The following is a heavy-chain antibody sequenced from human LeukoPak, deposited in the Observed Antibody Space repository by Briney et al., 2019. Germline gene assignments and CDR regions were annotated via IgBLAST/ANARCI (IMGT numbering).Heavy chain of an antibody. D-gene: IGHD1-1*01. V-gene: IGHV5-51*01. CDR1: GYRFTSYW. Sequence: GESLKISFKGSGYRFTSYWIGWVRPMPGKGLEWMGIIYPGDSDTRYSPSFQGQVTISADKSISTAYLQWSSLKASDTAMYYCARAYNWNSLDAFDIWGQGTMVTVSS. CDR2: IYPGDSDT. CDR3: ARAYNWNSLDAFDI. J-gene: IGHJ3*02.